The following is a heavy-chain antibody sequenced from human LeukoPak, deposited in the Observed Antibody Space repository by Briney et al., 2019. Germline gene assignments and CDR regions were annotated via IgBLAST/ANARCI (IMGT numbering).Heavy chain of an antibody. J-gene: IGHJ6*03. Sequence: PGGSLRLSCAASGFSFEDHAMHCVRQAPGKGLEWVSGISWNGGAIGYADSVKGRFTISRDNGNNSLYLQINSLRAEDTAFYYCAKDNGVRRLYYYYYLDVWGRGTAVTVSS. CDR1: GFSFEDHA. CDR2: ISWNGGAI. D-gene: IGHD3-10*01. V-gene: IGHV3-9*01. CDR3: AKDNGVRRLYYYYYLDV.